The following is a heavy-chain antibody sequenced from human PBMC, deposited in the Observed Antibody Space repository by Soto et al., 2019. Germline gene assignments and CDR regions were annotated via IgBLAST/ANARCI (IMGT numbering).Heavy chain of an antibody. V-gene: IGHV1-3*04. Sequence: QVQLVQSGAEVKKPGASVKAYCKSSGYTFTTYAIHWVRQAPGQRLEWRGWINTGNGNTKYSQKFQGRITITRDTSATTAYMELSSLRSEETAVYFCARYLTAVTHPFAYWGQGTLVTVSS. J-gene: IGHJ4*02. CDR3: ARYLTAVTHPFAY. D-gene: IGHD4-17*01. CDR1: GYTFTTYA. CDR2: INTGNGNT.